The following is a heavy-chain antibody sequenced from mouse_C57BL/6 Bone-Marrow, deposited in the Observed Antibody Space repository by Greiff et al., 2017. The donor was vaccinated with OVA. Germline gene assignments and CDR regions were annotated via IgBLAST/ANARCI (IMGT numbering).Heavy chain of an antibody. V-gene: IGHV1-50*01. CDR1: GYTFTSYW. J-gene: IGHJ3*01. D-gene: IGHD2-3*01. Sequence: QVQLKQPGAELVKPGASVKLSCKASGYTFTSYWMQWVKQRPGQGLEWIGEIDPSDSYTNYNQKFKGKATLTLDTSSSTAYMQLSGLTSEDSAVYYCAREGDGYYPVAYWGQGTLVTVSA. CDR2: IDPSDSYT. CDR3: AREGDGYYPVAY.